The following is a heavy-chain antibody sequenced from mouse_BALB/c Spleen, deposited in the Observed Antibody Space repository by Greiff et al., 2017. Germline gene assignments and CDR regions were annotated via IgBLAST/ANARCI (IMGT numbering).Heavy chain of an antibody. J-gene: IGHJ1*01. CDR3: ASFTTVVDGYFDV. V-gene: IGHV2-9*02. CDR2: IWAGGST. Sequence: VKLMESGPGLVAPSQSLSITCTVSGFSLTSYGVHWVRQPPGKGLEWLGVIWAGGSTNYNSALMSRLSISKDNSKSQVFLKMNSLQTDDTAMYYCASFTTVVDGYFDVWGAGTTVTVSS. CDR1: GFSLTSYG. D-gene: IGHD1-1*01.